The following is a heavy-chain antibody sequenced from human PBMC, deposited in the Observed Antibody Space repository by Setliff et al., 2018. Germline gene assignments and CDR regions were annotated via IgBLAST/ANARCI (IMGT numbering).Heavy chain of an antibody. J-gene: IGHJ3*02. CDR3: ARHIWGAKMQLPHDVFDI. D-gene: IGHD2-2*01. CDR2: MYHSGST. Sequence: SETLSLTCAVSYYSISSGYYWGWIRQPPGKGLEWIGSMYHSGSTYYSPSLESRVTISVDMSKNHLSLKLSSVTAADTAVYYRARHIWGAKMQLPHDVFDIWGQGTMVTVSS. V-gene: IGHV4-38-2*01. CDR1: YYSISSGYY.